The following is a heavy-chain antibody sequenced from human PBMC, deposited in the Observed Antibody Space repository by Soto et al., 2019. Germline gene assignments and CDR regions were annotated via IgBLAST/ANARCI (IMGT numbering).Heavy chain of an antibody. J-gene: IGHJ4*02. D-gene: IGHD6-13*01. CDR3: AKDQRGFTSTARIDY. V-gene: IGHV3-33*06. CDR1: GFTFSSYG. CDR2: IWYDGSNK. Sequence: GGSLRLSCAASGFTFSSYGMHWVRQAPGKGLEWVAVIWYDGSNKNYVDSVKGRFTISRDNSKNTLYLQMNSLRAEDTAEYYCAKDQRGFTSTARIDYWGQGALVTVSS.